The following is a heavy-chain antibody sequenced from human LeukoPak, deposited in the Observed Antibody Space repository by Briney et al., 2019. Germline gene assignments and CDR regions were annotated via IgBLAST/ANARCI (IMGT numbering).Heavy chain of an antibody. D-gene: IGHD2-15*01. Sequence: SETLSLTCTVSGGSIGSYYWNWIRQPPGKGLEWIGYIYYSGSTNYNPSLKSRVTISIDMSKSQFSLKLSSLTAADTAVYYCARTTEGYCRGRSCYSYYYYMDVWGKGTTVTVSS. CDR3: ARTTEGYCRGRSCYSYYYYMDV. CDR2: IYYSGST. V-gene: IGHV4-59*01. J-gene: IGHJ6*03. CDR1: GGSIGSYY.